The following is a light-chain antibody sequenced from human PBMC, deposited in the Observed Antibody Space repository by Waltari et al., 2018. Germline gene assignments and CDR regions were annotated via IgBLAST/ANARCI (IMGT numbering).Light chain of an antibody. CDR1: QGIASN. CDR2: DAS. J-gene: IGKJ2*03. CDR3: QQYNDWYS. V-gene: IGKV3-15*01. Sequence: EKVMTQSPATLSVSPGGVVTRSCRASQGIASNLAWYQYRPGQAPRLLIYDASTRASGIPSRFSGSWSGTEFTLTISGLQSDDSALYYCQQYNDWYSFGQGTKLEI.